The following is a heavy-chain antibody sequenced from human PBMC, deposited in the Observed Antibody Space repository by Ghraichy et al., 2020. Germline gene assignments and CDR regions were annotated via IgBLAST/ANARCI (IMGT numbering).Heavy chain of an antibody. CDR1: GGSISGYS. CDR3: ARGGNNWNGIDY. D-gene: IGHD1-20*01. CDR2: IYYRGST. Sequence: GSLRLSCIVSGGSISGYSWSWIRQPPGKGLEWIGYIYYRGSTDYNPYLETRVTISLDTSKNQFSLKLSSVTAADTAVYYCARGGNNWNGIDYLGQGTLVTVSS. J-gene: IGHJ4*01. V-gene: IGHV4-59*01.